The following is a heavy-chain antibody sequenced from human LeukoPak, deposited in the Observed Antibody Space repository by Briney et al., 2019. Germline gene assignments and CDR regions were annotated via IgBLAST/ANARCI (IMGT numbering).Heavy chain of an antibody. J-gene: IGHJ4*02. CDR3: ATARGYYPDY. CDR1: GGSISSSSYY. CDR2: IYYSGST. Sequence: SETLSLTCTVSGGSISSSSYYWGWIRQPPGKGLEWIGSIYYSGSTYYNPSLKSRVTISVDTSKNQFSLKLSSVTAADTAVYYCATARGYYPDYWGQGTLVTVSS. V-gene: IGHV4-39*07.